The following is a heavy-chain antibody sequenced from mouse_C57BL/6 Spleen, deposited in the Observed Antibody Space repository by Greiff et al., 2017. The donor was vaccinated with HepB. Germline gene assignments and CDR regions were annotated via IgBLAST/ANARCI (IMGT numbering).Heavy chain of an antibody. Sequence: QVQLKQPGAELVRPGSSVKLSCKASGYTFTSYWMHWVKQRPIQGLEWIGNIDPSDSETHYNQKFKDKATLTVDKSSSTAYMQLSSLTSEDSAVYYCARSYYGSSPFAYWGQGTLVTVSA. CDR3: ARSYYGSSPFAY. D-gene: IGHD1-1*01. J-gene: IGHJ3*01. CDR1: GYTFTSYW. V-gene: IGHV1-52*01. CDR2: IDPSDSET.